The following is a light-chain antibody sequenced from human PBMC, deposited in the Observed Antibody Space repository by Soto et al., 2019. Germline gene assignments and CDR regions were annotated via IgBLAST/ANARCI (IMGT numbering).Light chain of an antibody. J-gene: IGKJ3*01. CDR2: GAS. Sequence: EIVLTQSPGTLSLSPGERATLSCRASQSGSSSYLAWYQQKPGQAPRLLIYGASSRATGIPDRFSGSGSGTDFTLTISRLEPEDCAVYYCQQYGSSPVTFGPGTKVDIK. CDR1: QSGSSSY. V-gene: IGKV3-20*01. CDR3: QQYGSSPVT.